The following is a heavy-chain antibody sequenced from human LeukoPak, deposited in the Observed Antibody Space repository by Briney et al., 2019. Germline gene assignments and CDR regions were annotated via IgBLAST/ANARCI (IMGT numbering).Heavy chain of an antibody. CDR2: INAGNGNT. CDR1: GYTSTSYA. CDR3: ARAPLLWFGESDY. Sequence: ASVKVSCKASGYTSTSYAMHWVRQAPGQRLEWMGWINAGNGNTKYSQKFQGRVTITRDTSASTAYMELSSLRSEDTAVYYCARAPLLWFGESDYWGQGTLVTVSS. D-gene: IGHD3-10*01. J-gene: IGHJ4*02. V-gene: IGHV1-3*01.